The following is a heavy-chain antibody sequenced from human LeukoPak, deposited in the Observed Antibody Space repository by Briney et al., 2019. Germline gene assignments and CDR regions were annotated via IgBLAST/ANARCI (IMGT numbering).Heavy chain of an antibody. D-gene: IGHD3-22*01. J-gene: IGHJ6*03. CDR3: ARVGGYSPYYYYYYYYMDV. V-gene: IGHV4-34*01. CDR1: GGSFSGYY. Sequence: PSETLSLTCTVYGGSFSGYYWSWIRQPPGKGPEWIGEINHSGSTNYNPSLKSRVTISVDTSKNQFSLKLSSVTAADTAVYYCARVGGYSPYYYYYYYYMDVWGKGTTVTVSS. CDR2: INHSGST.